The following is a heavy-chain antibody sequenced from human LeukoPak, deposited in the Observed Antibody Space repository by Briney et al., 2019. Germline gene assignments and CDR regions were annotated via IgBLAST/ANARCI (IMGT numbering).Heavy chain of an antibody. J-gene: IGHJ4*02. CDR3: ARVVYSGSYQYYFDY. V-gene: IGHV4-34*01. Sequence: SETLSLTCAVYGGSFSGYYWSWIRQPPGKGLEWIGEINHSGSTNYNPSLKSRLTISVDTSKNQFFLKLRSVTAAETAVYYCARVVYSGSYQYYFDYWGQGTLVTVSS. D-gene: IGHD1-26*01. CDR2: INHSGST. CDR1: GGSFSGYY.